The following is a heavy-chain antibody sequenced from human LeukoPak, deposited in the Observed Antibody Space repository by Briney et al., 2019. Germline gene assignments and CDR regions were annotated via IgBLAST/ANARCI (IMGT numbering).Heavy chain of an antibody. CDR3: AREGPGFDY. D-gene: IGHD2-8*02. CDR1: GYTFTSYG. V-gene: IGHV1-18*01. Sequence: ASVKVSCKASGYTFTSYGIAWVRQAPGQGLEWMGRISGYSGDTIYSQKLQGRVIMTIDTTTNTAYMELRSLRSDDTAVYYCAREGPGFDYWGQGTLVTVSS. CDR2: ISGYSGDT. J-gene: IGHJ4*02.